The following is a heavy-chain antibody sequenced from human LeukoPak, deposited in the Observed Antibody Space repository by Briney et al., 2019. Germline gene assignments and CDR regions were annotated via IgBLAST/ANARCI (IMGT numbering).Heavy chain of an antibody. Sequence: GGSLRLSCAASGFTFSSYSTNWVRQAPGKGLEWVSSISSSSSYIYYADSVKGRFTISRDNAKNSLYLQMNSLRAEDTAVYYCARGPYTNGHYFDYWGQGTLATVSS. J-gene: IGHJ4*02. CDR1: GFTFSSYS. D-gene: IGHD6-19*01. CDR3: ARGPYTNGHYFDY. CDR2: ISSSSSYI. V-gene: IGHV3-21*01.